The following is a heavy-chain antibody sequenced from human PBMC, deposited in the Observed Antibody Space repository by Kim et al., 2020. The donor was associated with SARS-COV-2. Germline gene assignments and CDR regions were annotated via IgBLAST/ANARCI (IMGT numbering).Heavy chain of an antibody. J-gene: IGHJ4*02. V-gene: IGHV5-51*01. Sequence: GESLKISCKGSGYSFTSHWIGWVRQMPGKGLEWMGIINPGDSDTKYSLSFQGQVTITADKSITTAYLQWGSLKASDTAMYYCARLDCSVGNCYPAVEFDYWGQGTLVTVSS. CDR1: GYSFTSHW. D-gene: IGHD2-15*01. CDR2: INPGDSDT. CDR3: ARLDCSVGNCYPAVEFDY.